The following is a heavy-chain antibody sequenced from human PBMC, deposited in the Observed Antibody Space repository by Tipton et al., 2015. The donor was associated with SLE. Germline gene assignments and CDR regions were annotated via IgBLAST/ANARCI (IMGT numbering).Heavy chain of an antibody. Sequence: TLSLTCIVSGDSISSSSYYWGWIRQPPGKGLEWVGTVYYTGNTFYNPSLKGRVTISVDTSKNQFSLNLSSVTAADTAVYYCARDEYRYDTTGYHLLGHFDFWGQGTLVTVS. D-gene: IGHD3-22*01. V-gene: IGHV4-39*07. CDR2: VYYTGNT. CDR1: GDSISSSSYY. J-gene: IGHJ4*02. CDR3: ARDEYRYDTTGYHLLGHFDF.